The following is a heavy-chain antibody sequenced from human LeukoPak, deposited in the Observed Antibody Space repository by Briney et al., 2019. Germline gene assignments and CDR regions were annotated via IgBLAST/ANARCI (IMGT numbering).Heavy chain of an antibody. J-gene: IGHJ4*02. V-gene: IGHV4-39*01. D-gene: IGHD7-27*01. CDR1: GGSISSSSYY. CDR3: ATRNRLLDWGPDC. Sequence: SETLSLTCTVSGGSISSSSYYWGWIRQPPGKGLEWIGSIYYRGSTYYNPSLKSRITISVDTSKNQFSLKLSSVTAADTAVYYCATRNRLLDWGPDCWGQGTLVTVSS. CDR2: IYYRGST.